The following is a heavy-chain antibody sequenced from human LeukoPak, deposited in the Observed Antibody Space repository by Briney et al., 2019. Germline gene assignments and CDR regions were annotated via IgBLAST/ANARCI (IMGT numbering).Heavy chain of an antibody. CDR2: ISSSSSTI. CDR1: GFTFSSYE. V-gene: IGHV3-48*03. CDR3: ASETTTRYYYMDV. D-gene: IGHD1-1*01. J-gene: IGHJ6*03. Sequence: GGSLRLSCAASGFTFSSYEMNWVRQAPGKGLEWVSYISSSSSTIYYADSVKGRFTISRDNAKNSLYLQMNSLRAEDTAVYYCASETTTRYYYMDVWGKGTTVTVSS.